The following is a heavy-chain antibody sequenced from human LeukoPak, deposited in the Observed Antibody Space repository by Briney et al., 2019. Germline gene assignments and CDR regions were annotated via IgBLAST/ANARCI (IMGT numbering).Heavy chain of an antibody. D-gene: IGHD3-22*01. CDR2: IIPILGIA. CDR1: GGTFSSYA. J-gene: IGHJ4*02. CDR3: ARDSSGYFGEVY. Sequence: SAKVSCKASGGTFSSYAISWVRQAPGQGLEWMGRIIPILGIANYAQKFQGRVTITADKSTSTANMELSSLRSEDTAVYYCARDSSGYFGEVYWGQGTLVTVSS. V-gene: IGHV1-69*04.